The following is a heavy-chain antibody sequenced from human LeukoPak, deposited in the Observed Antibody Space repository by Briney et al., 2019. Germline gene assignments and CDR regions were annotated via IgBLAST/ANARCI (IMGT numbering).Heavy chain of an antibody. D-gene: IGHD4-23*01. CDR2: IYTSGST. Sequence: SETLSLTCTVSGGSISSYYWSWIRQPPGKGLEWIGYIYTSGSTNYNPSLKSRVTISVDTSKNQFSLKLSSVTAADTAVYYCARGSDVGDYGGRPYYYYYYYMDVWGKGTTVIVSS. CDR3: ARGSDVGDYGGRPYYYYYYYMDV. V-gene: IGHV4-4*09. J-gene: IGHJ6*03. CDR1: GGSISSYY.